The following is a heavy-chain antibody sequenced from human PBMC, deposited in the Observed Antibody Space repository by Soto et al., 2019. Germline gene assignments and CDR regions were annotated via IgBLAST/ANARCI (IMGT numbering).Heavy chain of an antibody. Sequence: SETLSLTCTVSGGSISSYYWSWIRQPPGKGLEWIGYIYYSGSTNYNPSLKSRVTISVDTSKNQFSLKLSSVTAADTAVYYCARADTSDAFDIWGQGTMVTVSS. CDR3: ARADTSDAFDI. J-gene: IGHJ3*02. CDR2: IYYSGST. D-gene: IGHD5-18*01. V-gene: IGHV4-59*01. CDR1: GGSISSYY.